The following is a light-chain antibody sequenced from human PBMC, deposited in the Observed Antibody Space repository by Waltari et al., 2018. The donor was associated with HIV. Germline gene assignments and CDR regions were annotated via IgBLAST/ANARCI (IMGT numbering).Light chain of an antibody. V-gene: IGLV6-57*03. CDR3: QSHDSNINWV. J-gene: IGLJ3*02. CDR1: SGFIGSNY. Sequence: VSESPGKTVTISCTRSSGFIGSNYVQWYQQRPGSAPTTVIFDDDQRPSGVPDRFSGSIDSSSNSASLTISGLQTEDEADYYCQSHDSNINWVFGGGTKLTVL. CDR2: DDD.